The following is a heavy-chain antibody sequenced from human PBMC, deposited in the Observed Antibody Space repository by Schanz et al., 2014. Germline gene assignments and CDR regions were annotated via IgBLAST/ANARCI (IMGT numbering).Heavy chain of an antibody. CDR3: AGAVATIRADSFDI. CDR1: GFRFDDYA. CDR2: MSWNAGSL. Sequence: EVQLLESGGGLVQPGRSLRLSCVASGFRFDDYAMHWVRQAPGKGLEWVSGMSWNAGSLGYGDSVKGRFTISRDNAKNSLYLQMNSLRAEDTAVYYCAGAVATIRADSFDIWGQGTMVAVSS. V-gene: IGHV3-9*01. D-gene: IGHD5-12*01. J-gene: IGHJ3*02.